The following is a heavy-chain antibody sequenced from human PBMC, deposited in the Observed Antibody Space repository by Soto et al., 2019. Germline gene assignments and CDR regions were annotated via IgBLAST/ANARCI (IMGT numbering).Heavy chain of an antibody. Sequence: QVQLVQSGAEVKKPGSSVKVSCKASGGTFSSYTISWVRQAPGQGLEWMGRIIPILGIANYAQKFQGRVTITADKSTSTAYMELISLRSEDTAVYYCAREYYDSSGYYDIYYYYGMDVWGQGTTVTVSS. CDR2: IIPILGIA. CDR3: AREYYDSSGYYDIYYYYGMDV. D-gene: IGHD3-22*01. J-gene: IGHJ6*02. CDR1: GGTFSSYT. V-gene: IGHV1-69*08.